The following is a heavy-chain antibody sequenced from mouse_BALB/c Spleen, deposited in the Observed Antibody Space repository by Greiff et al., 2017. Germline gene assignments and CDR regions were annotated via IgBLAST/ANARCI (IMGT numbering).Heavy chain of an antibody. Sequence: EVKLQESGPGLVKPSQSLSLTCTVTGYSITSDYAWNWIRQFPGNKLEWMGYISYSGSTSYNPSLKSRISITRDTSKNQFFLQLNSVTTEDTATYYCAREGAYDGLLGGVYAMDYWGQGTSVTVSS. CDR3: AREGAYDGLLGGVYAMDY. CDR1: GYSITSDYA. CDR2: ISYSGST. D-gene: IGHD2-3*01. V-gene: IGHV3-2*02. J-gene: IGHJ4*01.